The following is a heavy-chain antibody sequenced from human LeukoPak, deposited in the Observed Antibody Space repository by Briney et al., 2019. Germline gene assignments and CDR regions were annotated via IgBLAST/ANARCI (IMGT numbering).Heavy chain of an antibody. CDR3: ARVRVGAYDAFDI. CDR1: GGSIRSYY. D-gene: IGHD1-26*01. J-gene: IGHJ3*02. V-gene: IGHV4-59*01. CDR2: IYYSGST. Sequence: SETLSLTCTVSGGSIRSYYWSWIRQPPGKGLEWIGYIYYSGSTNYNPSLKSRVTISVDTSKNQFSLKLSSVTAADTAVYYCARVRVGAYDAFDIWGQGTMVTVSS.